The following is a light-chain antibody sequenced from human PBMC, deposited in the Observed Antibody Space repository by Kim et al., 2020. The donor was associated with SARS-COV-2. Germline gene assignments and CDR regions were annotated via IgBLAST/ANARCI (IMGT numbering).Light chain of an antibody. V-gene: IGKV3-20*01. CDR1: PSVTRNY. CDR3: QHYGSSSGT. CDR2: SAS. J-gene: IGKJ1*01. Sequence: CPGTRATLSCRASPSVTRNYLAWYQKKAGQAPRLLIHSASSRATGIPDRISGSGSGTDFTLTINRLEPEDFAVYYCQHYGSSSGTFGPGTKVDIK.